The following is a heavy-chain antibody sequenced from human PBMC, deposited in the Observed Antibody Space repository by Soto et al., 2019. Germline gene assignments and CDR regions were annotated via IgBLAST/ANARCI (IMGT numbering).Heavy chain of an antibody. Sequence: GGSLRLSCVVSVFPFGANAMSWVRQAPGKGLEWVSGLSNTGRRTSYADSVKGRFNISRDNSENTVYLQMNSLRVEDTAVYYCATAMGDTQGHFDNWGQGTLVTVSS. CDR3: ATAMGDTQGHFDN. J-gene: IGHJ4*02. CDR2: LSNTGRRT. D-gene: IGHD1-26*01. V-gene: IGHV3-23*01. CDR1: VFPFGANA.